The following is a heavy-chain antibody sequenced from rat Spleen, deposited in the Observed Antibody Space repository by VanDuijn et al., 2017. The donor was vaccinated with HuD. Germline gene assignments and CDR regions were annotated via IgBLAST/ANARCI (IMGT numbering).Heavy chain of an antibody. CDR3: ARRHYGYTDYFDC. CDR1: GFTFNNYG. D-gene: IGHD1-9*01. V-gene: IGHV5-19*01. J-gene: IGHJ2*01. CDR2: ISPTAGST. Sequence: EVQLVESDGGLVQPGRSLKLSCAASGFTFNNYGMHWIRQAPTKGLEWVTSISPTAGSTFYRDSVKGRFTVSRDIAKNTLYLQMDSLRSEDTATYYCARRHYGYTDYFDCWGQGVMVTVSS.